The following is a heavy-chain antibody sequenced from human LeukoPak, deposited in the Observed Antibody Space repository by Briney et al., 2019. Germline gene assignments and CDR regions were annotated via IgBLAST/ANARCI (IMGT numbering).Heavy chain of an antibody. Sequence: GGSLRLSCAASGLTFSSYAMSWVRQAPGKGLEWVSAISGTGGTTYYADSVKGRLTISRDNAKDSLYLQMNTLRPEDTAVYYCARDPQYSYDDTGTFDSWGQGTLVTVSS. CDR2: ISGTGGTT. J-gene: IGHJ4*02. CDR1: GLTFSSYA. V-gene: IGHV3-23*01. CDR3: ARDPQYSYDDTGTFDS. D-gene: IGHD3-9*01.